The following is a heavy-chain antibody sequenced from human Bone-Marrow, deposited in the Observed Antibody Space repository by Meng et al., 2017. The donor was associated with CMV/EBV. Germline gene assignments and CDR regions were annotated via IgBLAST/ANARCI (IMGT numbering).Heavy chain of an antibody. CDR3: AKDPTGPSNWFDP. CDR1: GFTFSSYW. CDR2: IKQDGSEK. V-gene: IGHV3-7*03. D-gene: IGHD1-14*01. Sequence: GESLKISCAASGFTFSSYWMSWVRQAPGKGLEWVANIKQDGSEKYYVDSVKGRFTISRDNSKNTLYLQMNSLRAEDTAVYYCAKDPTGPSNWFDPWGQGTRVTVSS. J-gene: IGHJ5*02.